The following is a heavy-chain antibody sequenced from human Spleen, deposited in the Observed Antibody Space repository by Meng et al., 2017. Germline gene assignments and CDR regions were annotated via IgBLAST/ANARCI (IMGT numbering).Heavy chain of an antibody. CDR3: ATRGNPYLDR. CDR1: GGTFSSYA. Sequence: ASVKVSCKASGGTFSSYAISWVRQAPGQGLQWMGWINIYNGITNYGRNFQGRVTLTTDASTSTGYMELRSLTSDDTAVYYCATRGNPYLDRWGQGTLVTVSS. CDR2: INIYNGIT. V-gene: IGHV1-18*01. J-gene: IGHJ4*02.